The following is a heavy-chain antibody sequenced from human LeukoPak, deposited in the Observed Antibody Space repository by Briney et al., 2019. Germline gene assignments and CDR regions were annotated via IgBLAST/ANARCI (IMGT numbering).Heavy chain of an antibody. J-gene: IGHJ4*02. CDR1: GGSISSGDYY. D-gene: IGHD3-22*01. Sequence: PSETLSLTCAVSGGSISSGDYYWSWIRQPPGKGLEWIGYINYSGSTYYNPSLKSRVTISLDTSKKQFSLKLNSVTAADTAVYYCARVFRDSSGHRIIDYWGQGTLVTVSS. CDR3: ARVFRDSSGHRIIDY. CDR2: INYSGST. V-gene: IGHV4-30-4*01.